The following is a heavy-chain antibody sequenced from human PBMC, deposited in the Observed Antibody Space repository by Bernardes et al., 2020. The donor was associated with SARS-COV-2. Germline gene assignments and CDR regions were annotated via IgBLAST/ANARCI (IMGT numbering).Heavy chain of an antibody. V-gene: IGHV3-23*01. CDR3: VKDFFGSGTFQYFEY. Sequence: GGSLRLSCAASGFTFDRYSMSWIRQAPGKGLQWVSAISGSSGPRYYADAVTGRFTISRDNSRSTVYLQMTSLTAEDTAVYFCVKDFFGSGTFQYFEYCGQGT. D-gene: IGHD3-10*01. CDR2: ISGSSGPR. CDR1: GFTFDRYS. J-gene: IGHJ4*02.